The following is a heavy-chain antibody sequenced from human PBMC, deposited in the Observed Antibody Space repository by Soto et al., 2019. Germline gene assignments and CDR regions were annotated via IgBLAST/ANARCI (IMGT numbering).Heavy chain of an antibody. CDR1: GFTFSSYG. V-gene: IGHV3-33*01. D-gene: IGHD5-18*01. J-gene: IGHJ4*02. CDR2: IWYDGSNK. CDR3: ARGGYSYGDDAVDGY. Sequence: GGSLRLSCAASGFTFSSYGMHWVRQAPGKGLEWVAVIWYDGSNKYYADYVKGRFTISRDNSKNTLYLQMNSLRAEDTAVYYCARGGYSYGDDAVDGYWGQGT.